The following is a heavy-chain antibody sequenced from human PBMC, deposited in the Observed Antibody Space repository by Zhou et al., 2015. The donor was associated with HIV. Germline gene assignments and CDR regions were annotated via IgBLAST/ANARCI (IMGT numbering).Heavy chain of an antibody. CDR1: GGTFSSYA. D-gene: IGHD3-10*01. Sequence: QVQLVQSGAEVKKPGSSVKVSCKASGGTFSSYAISWVRQAPGQGLEWMGGIIPIFGTANYAQKFQGRVTITADESTSTAYMELSSLRSEDTAVYYCARGAMVQRAPLPDNYYYYMDVWGKGTTVTVSS. CDR2: IIPIFGTA. CDR3: ARGAMVQRAPLPDNYYYYMDV. J-gene: IGHJ6*03. V-gene: IGHV1-69*01.